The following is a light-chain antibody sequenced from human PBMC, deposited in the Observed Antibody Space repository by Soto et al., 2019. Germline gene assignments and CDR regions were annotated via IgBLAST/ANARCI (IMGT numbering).Light chain of an antibody. J-gene: IGKJ1*01. CDR1: QSISLF. CDR2: AAS. V-gene: IGKV1-39*01. Sequence: DIQMTQSPSSLSASVGDTVTITCRASQSISLFLNWYQQKPGKAPKLLIYAASSLQSGVPSRFTRNVSGTDFTLTISSLQPEDFATYYCHQTDSIPETFGQGTKVEIK. CDR3: HQTDSIPET.